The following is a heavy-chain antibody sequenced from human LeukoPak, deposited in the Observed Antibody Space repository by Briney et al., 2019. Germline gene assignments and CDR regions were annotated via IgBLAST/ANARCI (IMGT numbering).Heavy chain of an antibody. J-gene: IGHJ4*02. V-gene: IGHV3-33*01. D-gene: IGHD5-18*01. CDR3: ARVLDTAMAYFDY. CDR2: IWHDGSNK. CDR1: AFTFSNFG. Sequence: GGSLRLSCAASAFTFSNFGMHWVRQAPGKGLEWVAVIWHDGSNKYYADSVKGRFTISRDNSKDTLYLQMNSLRAEDTAVYYCARVLDTAMAYFDYWGQGTLVTVSS.